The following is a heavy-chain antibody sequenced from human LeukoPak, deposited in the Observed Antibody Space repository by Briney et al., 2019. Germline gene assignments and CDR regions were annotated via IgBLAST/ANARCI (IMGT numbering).Heavy chain of an antibody. Sequence: PSETLSLTCTVSGGSISSYYWSWIRQPPGKGLEWIGYIYYSGSTNYHPSLKSRVTISVDTSKNQFSLKLSSVTAADTAVYYCARDGISDADAFDIWGQGTMVTVSS. CDR3: ARDGISDADAFDI. D-gene: IGHD1-14*01. V-gene: IGHV4-59*01. J-gene: IGHJ3*02. CDR1: GGSISSYY. CDR2: IYYSGST.